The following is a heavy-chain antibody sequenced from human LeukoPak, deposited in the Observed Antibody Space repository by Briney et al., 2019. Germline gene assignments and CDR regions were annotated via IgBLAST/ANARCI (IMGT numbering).Heavy chain of an antibody. CDR1: GGTFSSYA. J-gene: IGHJ3*02. CDR3: ARGRPYAFDI. V-gene: IGHV1-69*13. Sequence: GASVTVSCTASGGTFSSYAISWVRQAPGQGLEWMGGVIPIFGTANYAQKFQGRVTITADESTSTAYMELSSLRSEDTAVYYCARGRPYAFDIWGQGTMVTVSS. CDR2: VIPIFGTA.